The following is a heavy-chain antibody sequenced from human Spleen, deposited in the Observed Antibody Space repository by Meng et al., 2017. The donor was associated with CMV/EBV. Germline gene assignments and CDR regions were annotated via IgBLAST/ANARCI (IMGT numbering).Heavy chain of an antibody. J-gene: IGHJ4*02. CDR2: IKPDGSGK. Sequence: GESLKISCAASGFAFRNNWMSWVRQAPGKGLEWVANIKPDGSGKYYVDSLKGRFTISRDNEKNSLYLQMNSLRPEDTAVYYCARDRITAAGTFDYWGQGTLVTVSS. V-gene: IGHV3-7*03. CDR1: GFAFRNNW. CDR3: ARDRITAAGTFDY. D-gene: IGHD6-13*01.